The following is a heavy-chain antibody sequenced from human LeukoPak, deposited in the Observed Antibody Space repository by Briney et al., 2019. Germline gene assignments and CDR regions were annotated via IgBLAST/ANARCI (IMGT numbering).Heavy chain of an antibody. CDR2: ISSSSSHI. J-gene: IGHJ4*02. D-gene: IGHD2-2*02. V-gene: IGHV3-21*01. Sequence: GGSLRLSCAAFGFTFSNYGMNWVRQAPGRGLEWVASISSSSSHIYYADSVKGRFTISRDNAKNSLYLQMNSLRAEDTAVYYCARSPSCSSASCYTNYWGQGTLVTVSS. CDR3: ARSPSCSSASCYTNY. CDR1: GFTFSNYG.